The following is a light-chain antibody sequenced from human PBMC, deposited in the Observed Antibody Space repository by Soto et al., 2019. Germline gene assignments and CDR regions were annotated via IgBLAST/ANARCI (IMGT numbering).Light chain of an antibody. V-gene: IGLV1-44*01. J-gene: IGLJ2*01. CDR3: SSWDDSLNAVV. Sequence: QSVLTQPPSASGTPGQRVTISCSGSSSNIGINTVNWYQQLPGTAPKLLIYSFYQRPSGVPDRFSGSKSGTSASLAISGLQSEEEADYHCSSWDDSLNAVVFGGGTKVTVL. CDR1: SSNIGINT. CDR2: SFY.